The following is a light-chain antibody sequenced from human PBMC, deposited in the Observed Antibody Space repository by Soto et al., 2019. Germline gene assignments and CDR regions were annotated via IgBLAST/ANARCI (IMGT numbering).Light chain of an antibody. J-gene: IGKJ3*01. CDR1: QGIRND. CDR2: AAS. CDR3: LQGYNFPHT. Sequence: AIQMTQSPSSLSASVGDRVTITCRASQGIRNDLAWYQQKPGQAPNLLIYAASTLQIGVPSRFSGSGSGTDFTLTISSLQPEDVATYYCLQGYNFPHTFGHGTKVDIK. V-gene: IGKV1-6*01.